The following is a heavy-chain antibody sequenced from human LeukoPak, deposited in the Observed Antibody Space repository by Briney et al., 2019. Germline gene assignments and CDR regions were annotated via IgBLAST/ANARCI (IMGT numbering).Heavy chain of an antibody. J-gene: IGHJ4*02. Sequence: SETLSLTCAVYGGSFSGYHWTWIRQSPGKGLEWIGSIYYSGSTYYNPSLKSRVTISVDTSKNQFSLKLSSVTAADTAVYYCARFAIPPGARCYFDYWGQGTLVTVSS. CDR2: IYYSGST. CDR3: ARFAIPPGARCYFDY. V-gene: IGHV4-34*01. CDR1: GGSFSGYH. D-gene: IGHD1-14*01.